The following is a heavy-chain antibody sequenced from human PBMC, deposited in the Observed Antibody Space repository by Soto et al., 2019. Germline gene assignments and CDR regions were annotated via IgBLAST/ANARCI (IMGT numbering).Heavy chain of an antibody. CDR2: IYYSGST. J-gene: IGHJ6*02. D-gene: IGHD2-2*02. Sequence: SETLSLSCTVSGGSVSSGSYYWSWIRQPPGKGLEWIGYIYYSGSTNYNPSLKSRVTISVDTSKNQFSLKLSSVTAADTAVYYCARGGADDPAAIPYYYYYXMDGWGQGTTVTVSS. CDR3: ARGGADDPAAIPYYYYYXMDG. CDR1: GGSVSSGSYY. V-gene: IGHV4-61*01.